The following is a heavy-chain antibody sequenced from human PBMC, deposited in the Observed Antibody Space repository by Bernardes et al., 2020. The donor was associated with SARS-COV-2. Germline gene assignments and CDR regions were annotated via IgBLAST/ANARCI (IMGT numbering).Heavy chain of an antibody. CDR3: ATLNLGNFDY. CDR2: IAYDDGHK. J-gene: IGHJ4*02. D-gene: IGHD7-27*01. CDR1: GFTFTSFG. Sequence: GGSLRLSRAASGFTFTSFGMHWVRQAPGKGLEWVAFIAYDDGHKYYEDSVKGQFTISRDNSKNTLYLQMNSLRAEDTALYYCATLNLGNFDYWGQGTLVTVSS. V-gene: IGHV3-30*02.